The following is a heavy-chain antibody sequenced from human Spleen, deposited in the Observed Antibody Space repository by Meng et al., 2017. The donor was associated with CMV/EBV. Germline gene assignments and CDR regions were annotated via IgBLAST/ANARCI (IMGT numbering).Heavy chain of an antibody. V-gene: IGHV4-31*03. Sequence: SETLSLTCIVSGGSINSDGYYWTWIRQHPGMGLGWIGYIYYGGSTSYNPSLRSRLTISVDTSKNQLSLKLNSVTAADTAIYYCASKTRSNWGIGYWGRGTLVTVSS. D-gene: IGHD7-27*01. CDR3: ASKTRSNWGIGY. CDR1: GGSINSDGYY. CDR2: IYYGGST. J-gene: IGHJ4*02.